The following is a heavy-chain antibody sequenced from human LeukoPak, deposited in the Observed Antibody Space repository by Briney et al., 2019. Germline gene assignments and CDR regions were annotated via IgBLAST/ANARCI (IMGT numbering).Heavy chain of an antibody. Sequence: GGSLRLSCAASGFTFSSYWMHWVRQAPGKGLVWVSRINSDGSSTSYADSVKGRFTISRDNAKNTLYLQMNSLRAEDTAVYYCARTDYDFWSGYSFWFDPWGQGTLVTVSS. CDR2: INSDGSST. D-gene: IGHD3-3*01. V-gene: IGHV3-74*01. J-gene: IGHJ5*02. CDR1: GFTFSSYW. CDR3: ARTDYDFWSGYSFWFDP.